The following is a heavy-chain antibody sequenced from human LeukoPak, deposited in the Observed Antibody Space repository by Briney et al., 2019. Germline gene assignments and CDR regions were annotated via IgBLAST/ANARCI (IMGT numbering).Heavy chain of an antibody. CDR1: GFTFSSYG. J-gene: IGHJ6*02. CDR3: AKAYYYYGMDV. CDR2: IYYSGST. V-gene: IGHV4-59*05. Sequence: GSLRLSCAASGFTFSSYGMHWVRQAPGKGLEWIGSIYYSGSTYYNPSLKSRVTISVDTSKNQFSLKLSSVTAADTAVYYCAKAYYYYGMDVWGQGTTVTVSS.